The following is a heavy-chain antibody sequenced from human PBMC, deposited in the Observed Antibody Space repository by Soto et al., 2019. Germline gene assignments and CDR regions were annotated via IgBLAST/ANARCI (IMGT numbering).Heavy chain of an antibody. CDR3: ARGLGANDGYYFDY. Sequence: PSETLSLTCTVSGGSVSSDTHYWSWIRQPPGKRLEWIGFIYSSGSTNYNPSLKSRVTMSVDTSKNQFSLRLTSVNDADTAVFYCARGLGANDGYYFDYWGQGALVTVSS. V-gene: IGHV4-61*01. J-gene: IGHJ4*02. CDR1: GGSVSSDTHY. D-gene: IGHD1-26*01. CDR2: IYSSGST.